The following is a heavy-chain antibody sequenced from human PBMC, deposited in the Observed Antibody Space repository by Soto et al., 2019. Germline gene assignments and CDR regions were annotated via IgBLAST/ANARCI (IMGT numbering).Heavy chain of an antibody. Sequence: QVQLVQSGAEVKKPGASVKVSCKASGYTFTSYDINWVRQATGQGLKWMGWMNPNSGNTGYAQKFQGRVTMTRNTSISTAYMELSSLRSEDTAVYYCARGPLDYGANWFDPWGQGTLVTVSS. V-gene: IGHV1-8*01. D-gene: IGHD4-17*01. CDR1: GYTFTSYD. CDR2: MNPNSGNT. CDR3: ARGPLDYGANWFDP. J-gene: IGHJ5*02.